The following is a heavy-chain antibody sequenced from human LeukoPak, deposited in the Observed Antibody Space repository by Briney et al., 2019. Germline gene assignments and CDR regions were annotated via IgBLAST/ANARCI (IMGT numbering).Heavy chain of an antibody. CDR3: AHSGEGDYSLAFDY. D-gene: IGHD4-17*01. CDR1: GFSLSTSGVV. Sequence: SGPSLVNPTQTLTLTCTFSGFSLSTSGVVVGWIRQPPGKALEWLALIYWDDDKRYSPSLKSRLTITKDTSKNQVVLTMTNMDPVDTATYYCAHSGEGDYSLAFDYWGRGTLVTVSS. CDR2: IYWDDDK. J-gene: IGHJ4*02. V-gene: IGHV2-5*02.